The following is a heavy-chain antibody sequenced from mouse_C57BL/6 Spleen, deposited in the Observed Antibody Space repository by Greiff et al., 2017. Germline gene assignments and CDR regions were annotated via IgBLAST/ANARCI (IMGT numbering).Heavy chain of an antibody. CDR1: GYTFTSYW. CDR2: INPSNGGT. J-gene: IGHJ2*01. Sequence: QVQLQQPGTELVQPGASVKLSCKASGYTFTSYWMHWVKQRPGQGLELIGNINPSNGGTNYNEKFKSKATLTVDKSSSTAYMQLSSLTSEDSAVYYCARYEWDTYFDYWGQGTTLTVSS. CDR3: ARYEWDTYFDY. V-gene: IGHV1-53*01. D-gene: IGHD3-3*01.